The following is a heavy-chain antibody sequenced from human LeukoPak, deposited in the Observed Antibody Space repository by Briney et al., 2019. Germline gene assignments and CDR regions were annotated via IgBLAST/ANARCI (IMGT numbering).Heavy chain of an antibody. CDR1: GFTVSSNY. Sequence: PGGSLRLSCAASGFTVSSNYMSWVRQAPGKGLEWVSVIYSGGSTYYADSVKGRFTISRDNSKNTLYLQMNSLRAEDTAVYYCARWAGVSSFYYYYGMDVWGQGTTVTVSS. J-gene: IGHJ6*02. D-gene: IGHD3-10*01. V-gene: IGHV3-66*01. CDR2: IYSGGST. CDR3: ARWAGVSSFYYYYGMDV.